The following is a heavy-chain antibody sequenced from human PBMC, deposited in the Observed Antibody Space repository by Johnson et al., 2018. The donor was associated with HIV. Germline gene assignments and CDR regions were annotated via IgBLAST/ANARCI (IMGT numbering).Heavy chain of an antibody. V-gene: IGHV3-11*04. Sequence: QVQLVESGGGVVQPGGSLRLSCAASRFTFSDYYMSWIRQAPGKGLEWISYISSSANTLYYADSVKGRFTISRDNAKNSLYLQMNSLRAEDTAVYYCARGGGDDAFDIWGQGTMVTVSS. D-gene: IGHD3-16*01. CDR3: ARGGGDDAFDI. CDR1: RFTFSDYY. CDR2: ISSSANTL. J-gene: IGHJ3*02.